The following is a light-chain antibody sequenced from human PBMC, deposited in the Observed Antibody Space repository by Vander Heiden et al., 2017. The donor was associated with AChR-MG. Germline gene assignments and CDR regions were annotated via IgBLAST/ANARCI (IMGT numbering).Light chain of an antibody. J-gene: IGKJ3*01. CDR1: QGVSSY. CDR2: AAS. Sequence: IRMTQSPSSLSASTGDRVTITCRASQGVSSYLAWFQEKPGKAPKLLIYAASTLQSGVPSRFSGSGSGTDFTLTISCLQSEDFATYYCQQYDTYPFTFGPGTKVDIK. CDR3: QQYDTYPFT. V-gene: IGKV1-8*01.